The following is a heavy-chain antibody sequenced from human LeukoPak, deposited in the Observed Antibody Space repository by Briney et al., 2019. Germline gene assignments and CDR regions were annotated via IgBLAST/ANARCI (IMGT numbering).Heavy chain of an antibody. CDR3: ARDVDRRDDP. V-gene: IGHV3-7*01. Sequence: GGSLRLSCAASGFIFSDFWMTWVRQAPGKGLEWVANMNQDGNEKRYVDSVKGRFTISRDNAKNLLFLQMNNMRVEDTGVYYCARDVDRRDDPWGQGILVTVSS. D-gene: IGHD3-9*01. J-gene: IGHJ5*02. CDR1: GFIFSDFW. CDR2: MNQDGNEK.